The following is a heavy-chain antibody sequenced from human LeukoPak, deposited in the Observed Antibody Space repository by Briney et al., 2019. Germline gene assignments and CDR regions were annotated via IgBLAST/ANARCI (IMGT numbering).Heavy chain of an antibody. D-gene: IGHD4-17*01. Sequence: ASVKVSCKASGYTFTDYYIHWVRQAPGQGLEWMGWINPNSGGTNYAQKFQGRVTITRATSISTAYMDLSRLTSDDTAVYYCARVQSLRVVRCFDPWGQGTLVTVSS. CDR2: INPNSGGT. CDR1: GYTFTDYY. V-gene: IGHV1-2*02. CDR3: ARVQSLRVVRCFDP. J-gene: IGHJ5*02.